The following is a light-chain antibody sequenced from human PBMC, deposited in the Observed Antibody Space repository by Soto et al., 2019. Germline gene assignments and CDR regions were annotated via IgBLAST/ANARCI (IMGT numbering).Light chain of an antibody. CDR3: QSYDSSLSARYV. CDR2: GNS. V-gene: IGLV1-40*01. Sequence: QSVLTQPTSVSGAPGQRVTISCTGSSSNIGAGYDVHWYQQLPGTAPKLLIYGNSNRPSGVPDRFSGSKSGTSASLAITGLQAEDEADYYCQSYDSSLSARYVFGTGTKLTVL. CDR1: SSNIGAGYD. J-gene: IGLJ1*01.